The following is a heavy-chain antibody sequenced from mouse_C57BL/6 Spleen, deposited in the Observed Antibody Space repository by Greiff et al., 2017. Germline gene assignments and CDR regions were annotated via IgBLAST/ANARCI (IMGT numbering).Heavy chain of an antibody. D-gene: IGHD1-1*01. Sequence: EVPVVASGGGLVKPGGSLKLSCAASGFTFSDYGMHWVRQAPEKGLELVSYISSGSSTIYYADPVKGRFTISRDNAKNTLFLQMTSLRSEDTAMYYCARLHYYGSSYVDYFDYWGQGTTRTVSS. J-gene: IGHJ2*01. CDR3: ARLHYYGSSYVDYFDY. V-gene: IGHV5-17*01. CDR2: ISSGSSTI. CDR1: GFTFSDYG.